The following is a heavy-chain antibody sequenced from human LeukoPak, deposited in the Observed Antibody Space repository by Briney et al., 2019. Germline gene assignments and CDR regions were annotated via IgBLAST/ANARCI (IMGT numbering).Heavy chain of an antibody. CDR3: ARGYSVREDY. Sequence: GGSLRLSCAASGFTFSSYWMHWVRQAPGKGLVWVSRINSDGSSTNYADSVKGRFTISRDNAKNTLYLQMNSLRAEDSAVQYCARGYSVREDYWGQGTLVTVSS. CDR2: INSDGSST. J-gene: IGHJ4*02. D-gene: IGHD3-10*02. V-gene: IGHV3-74*01. CDR1: GFTFSSYW.